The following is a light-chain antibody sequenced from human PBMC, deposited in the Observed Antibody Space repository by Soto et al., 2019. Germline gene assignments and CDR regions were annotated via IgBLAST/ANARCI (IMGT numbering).Light chain of an antibody. J-gene: IGLJ2*01. CDR2: IND. CDR1: SSNIRSDT. Sequence: QSVLTQPPSASGTPGQRVTISCSGSSSNIRSDTVHWYQQLPGTAPKLLIYINDQRPSGAPDRFSGSKSGTSASLAISGLQSEDEADYYCAAWDDSLNGVVFGGGIKVTVL. CDR3: AAWDDSLNGVV. V-gene: IGLV1-44*01.